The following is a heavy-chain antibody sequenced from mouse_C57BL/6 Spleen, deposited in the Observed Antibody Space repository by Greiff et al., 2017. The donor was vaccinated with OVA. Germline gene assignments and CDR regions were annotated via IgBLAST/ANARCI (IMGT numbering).Heavy chain of an antibody. D-gene: IGHD2-12*01. Sequence: QVQLQQPGAELVRPGSSVKLSCKASGYTFTSYWMHWVKQRPIQGLEWIGNIDPSDSETHYNQKFKDKATLTVDKSSSTAYMQLSSLTSEDSAVYYCAREGAYDGDYWGQGTTLTVSS. J-gene: IGHJ2*01. CDR3: AREGAYDGDY. CDR2: IDPSDSET. V-gene: IGHV1-52*01. CDR1: GYTFTSYW.